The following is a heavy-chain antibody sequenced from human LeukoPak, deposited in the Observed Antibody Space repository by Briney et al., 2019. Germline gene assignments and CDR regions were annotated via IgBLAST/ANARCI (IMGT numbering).Heavy chain of an antibody. D-gene: IGHD4-17*01. V-gene: IGHV1-2*02. CDR1: GYTFTGYY. CDR2: INPNSGGT. Sequence: ASVKVSCKASGYTFTGYYMHWVRQAPGQGLEWMGWINPNSGGTHYAQKFQGRVTMTRDTSISTAYMELRSLRSDDTAVYYCARGTPYGDYEGEFDYWGQGTLVTVSS. J-gene: IGHJ4*02. CDR3: ARGTPYGDYEGEFDY.